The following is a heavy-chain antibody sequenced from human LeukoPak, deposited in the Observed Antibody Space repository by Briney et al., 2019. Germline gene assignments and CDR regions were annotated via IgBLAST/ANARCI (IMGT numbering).Heavy chain of an antibody. V-gene: IGHV1-69*13. J-gene: IGHJ3*02. CDR2: ITPIFGAT. Sequence: ASVKVSCKASGGTLSTYVISWVRQAPGQGLEWMGGITPIFGATNYAQKFQDRVTITPDESTSTVYMELSSLRSEDAAVYYCAREKDCSTTSCYPHDAFDIWGQGTMVTVSS. D-gene: IGHD2-2*01. CDR3: AREKDCSTTSCYPHDAFDI. CDR1: GGTLSTYV.